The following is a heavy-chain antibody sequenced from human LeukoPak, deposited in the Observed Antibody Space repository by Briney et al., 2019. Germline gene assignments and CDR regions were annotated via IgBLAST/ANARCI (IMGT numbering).Heavy chain of an antibody. J-gene: IGHJ6*02. CDR3: ASTSDCGSDCYSSYYYGMDV. V-gene: IGHV5-51*01. Sequence: GESLKISCQGFGYPFTSYWIGWVRQMPGKGLEWMGIIYPGDSDTRYSPSFQGQVTISADKSISTAYLQWSSLKASDTAMYYCASTSDCGSDCYSSYYYGMDVWGQGTTVTVSS. D-gene: IGHD2-21*02. CDR1: GYPFTSYW. CDR2: IYPGDSDT.